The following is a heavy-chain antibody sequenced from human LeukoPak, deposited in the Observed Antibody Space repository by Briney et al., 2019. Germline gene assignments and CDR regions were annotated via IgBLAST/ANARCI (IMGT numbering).Heavy chain of an antibody. CDR3: ASCPNYYYYMDV. J-gene: IGHJ6*03. CDR2: ISSSGSTT. V-gene: IGHV3-11*04. CDR1: GFTFSDYY. Sequence: GGSLRLSCAASGFTFSDYYMSWIRQAPGKGLEWVSYISSSGSTTFYSDSVKGRFTISRDNAKNSLSLQMNNLRAEDTAVYYCASCPNYYYYMDVWGKGTTVTVSS.